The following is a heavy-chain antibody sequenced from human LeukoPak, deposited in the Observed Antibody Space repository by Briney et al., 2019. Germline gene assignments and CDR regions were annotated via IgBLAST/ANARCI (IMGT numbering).Heavy chain of an antibody. CDR1: GGSISSYY. V-gene: IGHV4-4*07. CDR3: ARENSGSYRELDY. Sequence: SETLSLTCTVSGGSISSYYWSWIRQPAGKGLEWIGRIYTSGSTNYNASLKSRVSMSVDTSKNQFSLKLSSVTAADTAVFYCARENSGSYRELDYWGQGTLVTVSS. J-gene: IGHJ4*02. D-gene: IGHD1-26*01. CDR2: IYTSGST.